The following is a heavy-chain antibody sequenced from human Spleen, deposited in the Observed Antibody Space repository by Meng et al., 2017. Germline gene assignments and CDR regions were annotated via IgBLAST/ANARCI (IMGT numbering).Heavy chain of an antibody. D-gene: IGHD6-19*01. CDR1: GITFSHYP. CDR3: ARENCASYSGGWSTCAGYFYGLDV. CDR2: VSYDGSKK. Sequence: GESLKISCAASGITFSHYPLHWVRQAPGKGLEWVALVSYDGSKKYYADSVKGRFTISRDDSNNTLYLQMNSLSAEDTGVYYCARENCASYSGGWSTCAGYFYGLDVWGQGTTVTVSS. V-gene: IGHV3-30*04. J-gene: IGHJ6*02.